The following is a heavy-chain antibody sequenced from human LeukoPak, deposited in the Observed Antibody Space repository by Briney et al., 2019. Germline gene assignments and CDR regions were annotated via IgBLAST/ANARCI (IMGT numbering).Heavy chain of an antibody. V-gene: IGHV1-18*01. CDR1: GYTFTSYG. D-gene: IGHD2-2*03. J-gene: IGHJ6*02. CDR3: ARVDIVVVPAAKGPYYYYGMDV. CDR2: ISAYNGNT. Sequence: ASVKVSCKASGYTFTSYGISWVRQAPGQGLEWMGWISAYNGNTNYAQKLQGRVTMTTDTSTSTAYMELRSLRSDDTAVYYRARVDIVVVPAAKGPYYYYGMDVWGQGTTVTASS.